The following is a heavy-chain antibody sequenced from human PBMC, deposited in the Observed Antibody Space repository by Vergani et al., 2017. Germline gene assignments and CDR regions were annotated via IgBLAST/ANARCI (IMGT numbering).Heavy chain of an antibody. V-gene: IGHV3-30*04. CDR1: GFTFSSYA. CDR3: TMVRGKNY. CDR2: ISYDGSNK. D-gene: IGHD3-10*01. Sequence: QVQLVESGGGVVQPGRSLRLSCAASGFTFSSYAMHWVRQAPGKGLEWVAVISYDGSNKYYADSVKGRFTISRDDSKNTAYLQMNSLKTEYTAVYYCTMVRGKNYWGQGTLVTVSS. J-gene: IGHJ4*02.